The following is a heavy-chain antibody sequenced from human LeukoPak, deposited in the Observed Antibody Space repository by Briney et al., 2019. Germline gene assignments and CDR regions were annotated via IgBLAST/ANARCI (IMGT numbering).Heavy chain of an antibody. CDR3: ARHTKNSSGWYYFDY. CDR2: IYYSGST. Sequence: PSETLSLTCTVSGGSINSYYWSWIRQPPGKGLEWIGYIYYSGSTNYNPSLKSRVTISVDTSKNQFSLKLSSVTAADTAVYYCARHTKNSSGWYYFDYWGQGILVTVSS. D-gene: IGHD6-19*01. CDR1: GGSINSYY. J-gene: IGHJ4*02. V-gene: IGHV4-59*08.